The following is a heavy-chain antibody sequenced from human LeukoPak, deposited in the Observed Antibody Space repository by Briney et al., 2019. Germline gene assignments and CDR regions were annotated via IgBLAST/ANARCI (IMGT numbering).Heavy chain of an antibody. D-gene: IGHD3-3*01. J-gene: IGHJ4*02. CDR1: GGSINFDNYY. CDR2: VYTSGST. V-gene: IGHV4-61*02. Sequence: PSETLSLTCTVSGGSINFDNYYWTWIRQPAGKERVWIGRVYTSGSTTYNPSLKSRVTISIDTSKNQFSLEMTSVTAADSAVYYCARDSPVQRSDYFDYWGQGALVAVSS. CDR3: ARDSPVQRSDYFDY.